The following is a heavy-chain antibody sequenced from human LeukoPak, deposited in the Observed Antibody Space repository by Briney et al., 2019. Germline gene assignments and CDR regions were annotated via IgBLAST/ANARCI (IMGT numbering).Heavy chain of an antibody. J-gene: IGHJ4*02. CDR1: GYTFTSYG. V-gene: IGHV1-18*01. CDR2: ISACNGNT. Sequence: ASVKVSCKASGYTFTSYGISWVRQAPGQGLEWMGWISACNGNTNYAQKLQGRVTMTTDTSTSTAYMELRSLRSDDTAVYYCARNSEYYYDSNGFDYWGQGTLVTVSS. D-gene: IGHD3-22*01. CDR3: ARNSEYYYDSNGFDY.